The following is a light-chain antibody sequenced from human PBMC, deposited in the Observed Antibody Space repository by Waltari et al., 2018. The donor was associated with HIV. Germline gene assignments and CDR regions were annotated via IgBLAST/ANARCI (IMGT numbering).Light chain of an antibody. CDR1: SSNIGAVPV. Sequence: QSLLTQPLYVSGAPVLRVTIFCTGRSSNIGAVPVVHWYQLLPGNAPKVVIFDNIDRPAGVPARFSRSRSGTSPSLAINELRAEDEADYYCHSHAGNLGVFGGGTKVTVL. J-gene: IGLJ3*02. CDR3: HSHAGNLGV. V-gene: IGLV1-40*01. CDR2: DNI.